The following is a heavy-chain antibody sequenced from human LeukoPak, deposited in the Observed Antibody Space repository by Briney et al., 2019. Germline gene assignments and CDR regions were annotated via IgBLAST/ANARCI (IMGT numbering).Heavy chain of an antibody. D-gene: IGHD3-9*01. CDR1: GFTFSSYA. V-gene: IGHV3-23*01. CDR3: AKGRLDWLSLDY. J-gene: IGHJ4*02. Sequence: PGGCLRLSCAASGFTFSSYAMSWVRRAPGKGLEWVSAISGSGGSTYYADSVKGRFTISRDNSKNTLYLQMNSPRAEDTAVYYCAKGRLDWLSLDYWGQGTLVTVSS. CDR2: ISGSGGST.